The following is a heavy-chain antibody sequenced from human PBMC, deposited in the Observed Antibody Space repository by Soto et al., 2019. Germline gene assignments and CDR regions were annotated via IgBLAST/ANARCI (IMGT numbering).Heavy chain of an antibody. CDR2: ISFSGDVT. V-gene: IGHV3-11*01. J-gene: IGHJ6*02. CDR1: GFSFSGYY. Sequence: GGSLRLSCAASGFSFSGYYMSWIRQAPGKGLEWVSYISFSGDVTHYSDSVEGRFTVSRDNAKKSLYLQMNSLRVEDTAVYYCARENGHPGHNYAMDVWGQGTTVTVSS. D-gene: IGHD2-8*01. CDR3: ARENGHPGHNYAMDV.